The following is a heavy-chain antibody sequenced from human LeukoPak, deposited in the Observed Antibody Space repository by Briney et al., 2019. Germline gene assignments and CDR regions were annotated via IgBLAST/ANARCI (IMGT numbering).Heavy chain of an antibody. D-gene: IGHD3-9*01. CDR2: ISSSGSTI. CDR3: ARAGSYYDILTGQNWFDP. Sequence: PGGSLRLSCAASGFTFSSYEMNWVRQAPGKGLEWVSYISSSGSTIYYADSVKGRFTISRDNAKNSLYLQMNSLRTEDTAVYYCARAGSYYDILTGQNWFDPWGQGTLVTVSS. J-gene: IGHJ5*02. V-gene: IGHV3-48*03. CDR1: GFTFSSYE.